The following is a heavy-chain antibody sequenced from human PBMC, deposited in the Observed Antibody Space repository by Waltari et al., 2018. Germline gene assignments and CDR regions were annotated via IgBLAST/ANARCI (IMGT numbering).Heavy chain of an antibody. CDR3: ARGYDSSGYSDY. D-gene: IGHD3-22*01. CDR2: IYTSGST. CDR1: GGSISSGSYY. V-gene: IGHV4-61*02. J-gene: IGHJ4*02. Sequence: QVQLQESGPGLVKPSQTLSLTCTVSGGSISSGSYYWSWIRQPAGKGLEWIGRIYTSGSTNYNPSLKSRVTISVDTSKNQFSLKLSSVTAADTAVYYCARGYDSSGYSDYWGQGTLVTV.